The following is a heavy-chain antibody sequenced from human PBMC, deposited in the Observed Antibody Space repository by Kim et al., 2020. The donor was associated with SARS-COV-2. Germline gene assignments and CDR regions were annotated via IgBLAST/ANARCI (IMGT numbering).Heavy chain of an antibody. CDR2: INSDGSST. D-gene: IGHD3-10*01. Sequence: GGSLRLSCAASGFTFSSYWMHWVRQAPGKGLVWVSRINSDGSSTSYADSVKGRFTISRDNAKNTLYLQMNSLRAEDTAVYYCARGLMGWFGEPLYGMDVWGQGTTVTVSS. J-gene: IGHJ6*02. CDR3: ARGLMGWFGEPLYGMDV. V-gene: IGHV3-74*01. CDR1: GFTFSSYW.